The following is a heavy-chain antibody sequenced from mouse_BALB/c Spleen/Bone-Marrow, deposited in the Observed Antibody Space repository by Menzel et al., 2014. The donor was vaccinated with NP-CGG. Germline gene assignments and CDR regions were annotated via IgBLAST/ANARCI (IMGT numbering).Heavy chain of an antibody. J-gene: IGHJ3*01. CDR1: GFTFSSYA. Sequence: EVKLVESGGGLVKPGGSLKLSCAASGFTFSSYAMSWVRQTPEKRLEWVASVSSGGSTYYPDSVKDRFTISRDNARNILYLQMSSLRSEDTAMYYCARGGGYDYGSWFAYWGQGTLVTVSA. V-gene: IGHV5-6-5*01. CDR2: VSSGGST. D-gene: IGHD2-4*01. CDR3: ARGGGYDYGSWFAY.